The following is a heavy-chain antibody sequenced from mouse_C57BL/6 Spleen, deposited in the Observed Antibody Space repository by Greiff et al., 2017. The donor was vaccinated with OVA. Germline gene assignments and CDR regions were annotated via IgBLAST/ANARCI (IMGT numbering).Heavy chain of an antibody. CDR1: GYTFTDYY. D-gene: IGHD1-1*01. J-gene: IGHJ3*01. Sequence: VQLKQSGPVLVKPGASVKMSCKASGYTFTDYYMNWVKQSHGKSLEWIGVINPYNGGTSYNQKFKGKATLTVDKSSSTAYMELNNLTSEDSAVYYCAREGANYYGSSAWFAYWGQGTLVTVSA. V-gene: IGHV1-19*01. CDR2: INPYNGGT. CDR3: AREGANYYGSSAWFAY.